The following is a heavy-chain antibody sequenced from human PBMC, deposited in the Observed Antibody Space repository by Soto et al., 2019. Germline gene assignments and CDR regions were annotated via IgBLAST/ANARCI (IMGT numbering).Heavy chain of an antibody. CDR3: ARERTDLYYDSSGYWGPAFDI. CDR1: GFTFSSYW. CDR2: IKQDGSEK. J-gene: IGHJ3*02. D-gene: IGHD3-22*01. V-gene: IGHV3-7*05. Sequence: PGGSLRLSCAASGFTFSSYWMSWVRQAPGKGLEWVANIKQDGSEKYYVDSVKGRFTISRDNAKNSLYLQMNSLRVEDTAVYYCARERTDLYYDSSGYWGPAFDIWGQGTMVTVSS.